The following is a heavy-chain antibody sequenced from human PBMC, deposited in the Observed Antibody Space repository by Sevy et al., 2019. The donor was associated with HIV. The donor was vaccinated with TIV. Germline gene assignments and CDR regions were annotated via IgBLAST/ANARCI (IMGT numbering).Heavy chain of an antibody. D-gene: IGHD2-8*01. CDR3: AGEGCTKPHDY. V-gene: IGHV3-23*01. J-gene: IGHJ4*02. CDR1: GFDFSIYS. CDR2: LSFGCGKI. Sequence: GGSLRLSCAASGFDFSIYSMSWVRQAPGKGLEWVSTLSFGCGKINYADSVKGRFTISRDNSKSSVYLQMNNMRVEDTAVYYCAGEGCTKPHDYWVQGTLVTVSS.